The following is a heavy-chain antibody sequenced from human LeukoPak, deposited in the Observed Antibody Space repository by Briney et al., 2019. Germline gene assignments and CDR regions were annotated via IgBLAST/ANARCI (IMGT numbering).Heavy chain of an antibody. J-gene: IGHJ6*03. CDR3: ALVVPAATRYYYMDV. D-gene: IGHD2-2*01. V-gene: IGHV4-4*07. Sequence: SETLSLTCTVSGGSISSYYWSWIRQPAGKGLEWIGRIYTSGSTNYNPSLKSRVTMSVDTSENQFSLKLSSVTAADTAVYYCALVVPAATRYYYMDVWGKGTTVTVSS. CDR1: GGSISSYY. CDR2: IYTSGST.